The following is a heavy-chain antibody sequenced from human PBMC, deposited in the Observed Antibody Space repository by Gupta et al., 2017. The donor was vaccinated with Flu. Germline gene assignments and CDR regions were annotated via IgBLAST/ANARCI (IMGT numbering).Heavy chain of an antibody. D-gene: IGHD1-1*01. CDR3: ARDEGREPAFFY. J-gene: IGHJ4*02. V-gene: IGHV3-53*01. CDR2: IYSGAST. Sequence: EVQLVESGGGLIQPGGSLRLSCAVSGFSVSSNYMSWVRQAPGKGPEWVSVIYSGASTHYADSVRGRFTISRDDSKNTLYLQMNNLRGEDTAVYYCARDEGREPAFFYWGQGTLVTVSS. CDR1: GFSVSSNY.